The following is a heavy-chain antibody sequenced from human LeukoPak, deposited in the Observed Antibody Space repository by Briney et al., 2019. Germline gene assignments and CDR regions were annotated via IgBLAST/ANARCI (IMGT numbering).Heavy chain of an antibody. J-gene: IGHJ5*02. V-gene: IGHV4-38-2*02. CDR1: GYSISSGYY. CDR2: IYHRGTI. Sequence: PSETLSLTCTVSGYSISSGYYWGWIRQPPGRGLEWIGTIYHRGTIYYNPSLKSRVTISLDTSKNQFSLKVNSVTAADTAVYYCARVPSGYDPNWFDPWGQGTLVTVSS. CDR3: ARVPSGYDPNWFDP. D-gene: IGHD5-12*01.